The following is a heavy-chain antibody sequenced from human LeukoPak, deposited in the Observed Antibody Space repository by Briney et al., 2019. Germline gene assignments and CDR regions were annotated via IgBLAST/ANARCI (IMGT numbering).Heavy chain of an antibody. J-gene: IGHJ4*02. Sequence: SVKVSCKASGYTFTSYAISWVRQAPGQGLEWMGRIIPILGIANYAQKFQGRVTITADKSTSTAYMELSSLRSEDTAVYYCARPAGMATILRYDYWGQGTLVTVSS. D-gene: IGHD5-12*01. V-gene: IGHV1-69*04. CDR1: GYTFTSYA. CDR3: ARPAGMATILRYDY. CDR2: IIPILGIA.